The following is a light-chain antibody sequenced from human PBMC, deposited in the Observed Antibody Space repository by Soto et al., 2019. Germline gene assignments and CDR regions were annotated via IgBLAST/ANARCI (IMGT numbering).Light chain of an antibody. CDR3: QQSYSTPLT. CDR1: QSISSY. CDR2: AAS. V-gene: IGKV1-39*01. Sequence: DIPMTQSPSSLSASVGDRVTITCRASQSISSYLNWYQQKPGKAPKLLIYAASSLQSGVPSRFSGSGSGPDFTLTISSLQPEDFATYYCQQSYSTPLTFGPGTKVDIK. J-gene: IGKJ3*01.